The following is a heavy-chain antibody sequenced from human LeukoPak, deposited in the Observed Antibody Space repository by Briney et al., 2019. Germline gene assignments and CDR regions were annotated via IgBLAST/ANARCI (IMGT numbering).Heavy chain of an antibody. Sequence: GGSLRLSCAASGFTFSSYGMHWVRQAPGKGLEWVAVISYGGSSENYADSVKGRFTVSRDNSKSTLYLQMNSLTPDDTSVYYCSRSPGILGTNYFDYWGQGTLVTVSS. CDR1: GFTFSSYG. V-gene: IGHV3-30*03. CDR3: SRSPGILGTNYFDY. J-gene: IGHJ4*02. D-gene: IGHD1-26*01. CDR2: ISYGGSSE.